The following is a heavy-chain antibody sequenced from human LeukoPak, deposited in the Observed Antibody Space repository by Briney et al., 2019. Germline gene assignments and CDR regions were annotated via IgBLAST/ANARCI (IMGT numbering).Heavy chain of an antibody. Sequence: SETLSLTCTVSGGSNSSSSYYWGWIRQPPGKGLEWIGSIYYSGSTYYNPSLKSRVTISVDTSKNQFSLKLSSVTAADTAVYYCARHWGRLLPQRAFDIWGQGTMVTVSS. CDR1: GGSNSSSSYY. CDR3: ARHWGRLLPQRAFDI. D-gene: IGHD3-22*01. V-gene: IGHV4-39*01. J-gene: IGHJ3*02. CDR2: IYYSGST.